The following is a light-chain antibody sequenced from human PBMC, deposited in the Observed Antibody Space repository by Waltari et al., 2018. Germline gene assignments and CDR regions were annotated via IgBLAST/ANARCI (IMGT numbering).Light chain of an antibody. V-gene: IGLV1-47*01. CDR2: RNT. CDR1: RANIGGRY. CDR3: ATWDDTVGGPV. J-gene: IGLJ2*01. Sequence: QPVLTQPPSESGTPGQRVIISCSGSRANIGGRYVYWYQHLPGAAPKLLINRNTQRPSGVPDRFSGSKSGTSASLAISGLRSEDEGDYFCATWDDTVGGPVFGGGTKLTVL.